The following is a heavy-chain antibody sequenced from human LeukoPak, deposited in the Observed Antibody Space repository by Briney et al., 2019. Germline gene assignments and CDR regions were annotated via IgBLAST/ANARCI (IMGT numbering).Heavy chain of an antibody. CDR2: INPSGGST. V-gene: IGHV1-46*01. CDR1: GYTFTSSY. Sequence: ASVKVSGKASGYTFTSSYMHRVPQAPGQGLEWMGIINPSGGSTSYAQKFQGRVTMTRDTSTSTVYMELSSLRSADTAVYYCARGGYSSGSYYFDYWGQGTLVTVSA. CDR3: ARGGYSSGSYYFDY. J-gene: IGHJ4*02. D-gene: IGHD6-19*01.